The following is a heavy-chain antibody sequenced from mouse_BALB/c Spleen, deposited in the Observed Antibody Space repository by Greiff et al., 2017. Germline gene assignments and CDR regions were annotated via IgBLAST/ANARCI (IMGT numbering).Heavy chain of an antibody. CDR3: ARDYYGNYEAMDY. D-gene: IGHD2-1*01. CDR2: IWSGGST. J-gene: IGHJ4*01. Sequence: VQLVESGPGLVQPSQSLSITCTVSGFSLTSYGVHWVRQSPGKGLEWLGVIWSGGSTDYNAAFISRLSISKDNSKSQVFFKMNSLQANDTAIYYCARDYYGNYEAMDYWGQGTSVTVSS. V-gene: IGHV2-2*02. CDR1: GFSLTSYG.